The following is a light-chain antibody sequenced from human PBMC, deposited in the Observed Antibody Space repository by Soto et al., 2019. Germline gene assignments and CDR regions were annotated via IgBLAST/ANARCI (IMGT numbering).Light chain of an antibody. CDR2: LGS. CDR1: ESLLHSNGYNY. J-gene: IGKJ5*01. Sequence: DIVMTQSPLSLPVTPGEPASISCSSSESLLHSNGYNYLDWYLQKPGQSPQLLIYLGSYRASGVPDRFSGSGSGTDFTLKISRVEAEDVGVYYCMQALQTPSFTFGQGTRLEIK. CDR3: MQALQTPSFT. V-gene: IGKV2-28*01.